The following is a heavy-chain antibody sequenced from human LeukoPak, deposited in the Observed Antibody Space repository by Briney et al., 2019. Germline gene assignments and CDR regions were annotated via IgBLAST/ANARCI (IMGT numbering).Heavy chain of an antibody. V-gene: IGHV1-18*01. CDR2: ISAYNGNT. D-gene: IGHD3-10*01. J-gene: IGHJ4*02. Sequence: ASVKVSCKASGYTFTSYGISWVRQAPGQGLEWMGWISAYNGNTNYAQKLQGRVTMTTDTSTSTAYMELRSLRSDDTAVYYCARLLGGSGSYYTPFDYWGQGTLVTVSS. CDR3: ARLLGGSGSYYTPFDY. CDR1: GYTFTSYG.